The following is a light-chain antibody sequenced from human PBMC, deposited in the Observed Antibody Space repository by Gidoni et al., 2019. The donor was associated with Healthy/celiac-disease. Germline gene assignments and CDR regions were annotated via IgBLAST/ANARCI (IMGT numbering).Light chain of an antibody. CDR3: QQRSNWPPMYT. V-gene: IGKV3-11*01. J-gene: IGKJ2*01. CDR2: DAS. Sequence: FVLTQSPATLSLSPGERATLSCRASQSVSSYLAWYQQKPGQAPRLLIYDASNRATGIPARFSGSGSGTDFTLTISSLEPEDFAVYYCQQRSNWPPMYTFGQGTKLEIK. CDR1: QSVSSY.